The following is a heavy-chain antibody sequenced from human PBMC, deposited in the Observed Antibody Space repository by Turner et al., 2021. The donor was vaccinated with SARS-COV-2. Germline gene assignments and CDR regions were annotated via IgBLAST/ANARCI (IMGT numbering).Heavy chain of an antibody. D-gene: IGHD2-2*01. V-gene: IGHV3-66*02. J-gene: IGHJ4*02. CDR1: GFTVSSTY. CDR2: IYSGGST. CDR3: ARDLGGTSSLGGYFDY. Sequence: EVQLVESGGGLVQPGGSLRLSCAASGFTVSSTYMNWVRQAPGKGLEWVSVIYSGGSTYYADSVKGRFTISRDNSKNTLYLQMNSLRAEDTALYYCARDLGGTSSLGGYFDYWGQGTLVTVSS.